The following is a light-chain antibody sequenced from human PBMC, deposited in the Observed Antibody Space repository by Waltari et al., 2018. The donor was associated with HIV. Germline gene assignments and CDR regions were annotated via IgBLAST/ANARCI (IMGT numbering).Light chain of an antibody. Sequence: QSALTQPPSVSGSPGQSVTISCTGTSSDVGSYDRVSWYQQPPGTAPKLMIYEVSNRPSGVPDRFSGSKSGNTASLTIYGLQAEDEADYYCSSYTSSNTYVFGIGTKVTVL. J-gene: IGLJ1*01. CDR1: SSDVGSYDR. CDR3: SSYTSSNTYV. V-gene: IGLV2-18*02. CDR2: EVS.